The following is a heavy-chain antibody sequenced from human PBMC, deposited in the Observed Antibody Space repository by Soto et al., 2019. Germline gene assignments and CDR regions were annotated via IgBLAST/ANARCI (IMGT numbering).Heavy chain of an antibody. J-gene: IGHJ4*02. V-gene: IGHV3-11*01. CDR2: ISSSGSTI. CDR1: GFTFSGYY. CDR3: ESDQEAFAY. Sequence: PGGSLRLSCAASGFTFSGYYMSWIRQATEKGLEWVSYISSSGSTIYYADSVKGRFTISRDNAKNSLYLQMNSLRAEDTAVYYCESDQEAFAYSRQGTLVTVSS.